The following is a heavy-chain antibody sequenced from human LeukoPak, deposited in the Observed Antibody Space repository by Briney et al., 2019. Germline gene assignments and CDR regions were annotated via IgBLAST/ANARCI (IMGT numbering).Heavy chain of an antibody. CDR2: IYHSGGT. V-gene: IGHV4-38-2*02. J-gene: IGHJ4*02. Sequence: SETLSLTCTVSGYSISSGYYWGWIRQPPGKGLEWIGSIYHSGGTYYNPSLKSRVTISVDTSKNQFSLKLSSVTAADTAVYYCATRFWRMIGTDYWGQGTLVTASS. D-gene: IGHD3-3*01. CDR1: GYSISSGYY. CDR3: ATRFWRMIGTDY.